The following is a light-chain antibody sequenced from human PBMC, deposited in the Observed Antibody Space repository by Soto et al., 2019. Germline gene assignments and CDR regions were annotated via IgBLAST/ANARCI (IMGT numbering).Light chain of an antibody. CDR1: QNVNSDF. Sequence: EIVLTQSPGTLSLSPGERATLSCRASQNVNSDFLAWYQQRPGQAPRLLIYGASSRATGIPDRFSGSGSGTDFTLTVSRLEPEDSAVYYCQQYGGSPTTFGQGTRLEIK. J-gene: IGKJ5*01. V-gene: IGKV3-20*01. CDR3: QQYGGSPTT. CDR2: GAS.